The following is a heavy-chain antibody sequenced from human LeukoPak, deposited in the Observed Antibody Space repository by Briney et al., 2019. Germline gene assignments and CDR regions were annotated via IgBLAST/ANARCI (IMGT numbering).Heavy chain of an antibody. V-gene: IGHV3-48*01. J-gene: IGHJ4*02. Sequence: GGSLRLSCAASGFTFSSYSMMWVRQAPGKGLEWVSYISSSSTTIHYADSVKGRFTISRDNAKNSVYLQMNSLRAEDTAVYYCARSSRELGGYAPWELMPPFWGQGTLVTVSS. CDR3: ARSSRELGGYAPWELMPPF. CDR1: GFTFSSYS. CDR2: ISSSSTTI. D-gene: IGHD1-7*01.